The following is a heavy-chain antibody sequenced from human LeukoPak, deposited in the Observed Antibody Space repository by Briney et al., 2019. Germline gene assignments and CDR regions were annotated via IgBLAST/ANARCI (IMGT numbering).Heavy chain of an antibody. V-gene: IGHV3-11*01. CDR3: ARAKGSGTYSAWFES. D-gene: IGHD3-10*01. J-gene: IGHJ5*01. CDR1: GFSFSDYY. CDR2: IFNPDNSS. Sequence: PRGSPRLSCVASGFSFSDYYMSWVRQAPGKGPEWISSIFNPDNSSDPTPSVKGRFTVSRGTTKESHYLQINTLRVKDTAIYYCARAKGSGTYSAWFESWGQGTLV.